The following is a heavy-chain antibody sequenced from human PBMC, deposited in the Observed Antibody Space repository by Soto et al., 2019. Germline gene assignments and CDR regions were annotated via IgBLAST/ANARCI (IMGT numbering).Heavy chain of an antibody. CDR1: GDSISSENW. CDR3: ARDVRGITRPLDH. CDR2: AYHDGET. Sequence: ASETLSLTCAVSGDSISSENWWSWVRQPPGMRLEWIGEAYHDGETNYNPSLEGRVAISLDRFNNQFSLRLISVTAADTAVYYCARDVRGITRPLDHWGQGLLVTVSS. D-gene: IGHD3-10*02. V-gene: IGHV4-4*02. J-gene: IGHJ4*02.